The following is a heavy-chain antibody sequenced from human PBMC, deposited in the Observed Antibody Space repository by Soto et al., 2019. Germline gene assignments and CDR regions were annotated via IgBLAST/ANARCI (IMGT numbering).Heavy chain of an antibody. J-gene: IGHJ5*02. CDR1: GGSFSGYY. CDR2: INHSGST. CDR3: ARGRNSGYERYNWFDP. Sequence: PSETLSLTCAVYGGSFSGYYWIWIRQPPGKGLEWIGEINHSGSTNYNPSLKSRVTISVDTSKNQFSLKLSSVTAADTAVYYCARGRNSGYERYNWFDPWGQGTLVTVSS. D-gene: IGHD5-12*01. V-gene: IGHV4-34*01.